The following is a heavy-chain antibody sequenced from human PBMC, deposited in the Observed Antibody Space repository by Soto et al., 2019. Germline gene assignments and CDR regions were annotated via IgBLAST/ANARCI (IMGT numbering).Heavy chain of an antibody. CDR2: IIPIFGTA. CDR1: GVTFTSYA. Sequence: ASVQVSCKATGVTFTSYAISWVRQAPGQGLEWMGGIIPIFGTANYAQKFQGRVTITADESTSTAYMELSSLRSEDTAVYYCARPGIVVVPAASAPLDIWGQGTMVTVSS. V-gene: IGHV1-69*13. CDR3: ARPGIVVVPAASAPLDI. D-gene: IGHD2-2*01. J-gene: IGHJ3*02.